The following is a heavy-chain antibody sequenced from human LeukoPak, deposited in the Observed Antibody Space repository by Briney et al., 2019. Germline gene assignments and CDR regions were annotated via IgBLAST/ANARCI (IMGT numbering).Heavy chain of an antibody. CDR1: GFTFSSYS. J-gene: IGHJ6*03. Sequence: GGSLRLSCAASGFTFSSYSMKWVRQAPGKGLEWVSYISSSSSTIYYADSVKGRFTISRDNAKNSLYLQMNSLRAEDTAVYYCARDWGGSGYYLYYYYYYMDVWGKGTTVTVSS. CDR2: ISSSSSTI. V-gene: IGHV3-48*04. D-gene: IGHD3-22*01. CDR3: ARDWGGSGYYLYYYYYYMDV.